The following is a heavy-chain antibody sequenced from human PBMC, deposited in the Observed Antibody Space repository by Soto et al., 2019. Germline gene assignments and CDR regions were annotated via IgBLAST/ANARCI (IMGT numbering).Heavy chain of an antibody. J-gene: IGHJ6*02. D-gene: IGHD3-10*02. CDR2: IYYSGST. CDR1: GGSISSGGYY. V-gene: IGHV4-31*03. CDR3: ASCSGSYHFYYGMDV. Sequence: KTSETLSLTCTVSGGSISSGGYYWSWIRQHPGKGLEWIGYIYYSGSTYYNPSLKSRVTISVDTSKNQFSLKLSSVTAADTAVYYCASCSGSYHFYYGMDVWGQGTTVTVSS.